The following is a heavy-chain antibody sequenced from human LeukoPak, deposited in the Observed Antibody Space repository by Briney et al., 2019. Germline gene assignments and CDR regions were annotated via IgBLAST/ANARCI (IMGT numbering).Heavy chain of an antibody. CDR3: VRDMRVRDIRYYYSYYMDV. J-gene: IGHJ6*03. V-gene: IGHV4-4*07. D-gene: IGHD3-22*01. CDR1: GGSISSYF. Sequence: SETLSLTCTVSGGSISSYFWSWIRQPAGKGLEWIGRSYTSGTTNYNPSLKSRVTMSVDTSENQLSLKLNSVTAADTAVYYCVRDMRVRDIRYYYSYYMDVWGKGTTVTVSS. CDR2: SYTSGTT.